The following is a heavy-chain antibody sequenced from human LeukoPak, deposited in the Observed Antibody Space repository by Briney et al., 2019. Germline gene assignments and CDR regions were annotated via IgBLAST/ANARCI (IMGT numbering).Heavy chain of an antibody. CDR2: IGSSGSII. CDR1: GFTFSSYE. CDR3: ARRGLPSYYMDV. V-gene: IGHV3-48*03. J-gene: IGHJ6*03. Sequence: GGSLRLSCAASGFTFSSYEMNWVRQAPGKGLEWISYIGSSGSIIYYADSVKSRFTISRDNAKNSLYLQMNNLGAEDTAVYYCARRGLPSYYMDVWGKGTTVTVSS.